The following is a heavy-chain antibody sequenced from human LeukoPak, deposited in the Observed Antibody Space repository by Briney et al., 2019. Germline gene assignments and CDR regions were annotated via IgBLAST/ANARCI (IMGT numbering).Heavy chain of an antibody. Sequence: PSETLSLTCAVFGGSFSGYYWSWIRQSSEKGLEWIGEMSHTGATNYNPSLKSRVTVSVDTSKKQFSLNLSSVTAADTAVYYCARGPDVPYYYGSGSYYEKVFDYWGQGTLVTVSS. CDR3: ARGPDVPYYYGSGSYYEKVFDY. D-gene: IGHD3-10*01. J-gene: IGHJ4*02. CDR2: MSHTGAT. CDR1: GGSFSGYY. V-gene: IGHV4-34*01.